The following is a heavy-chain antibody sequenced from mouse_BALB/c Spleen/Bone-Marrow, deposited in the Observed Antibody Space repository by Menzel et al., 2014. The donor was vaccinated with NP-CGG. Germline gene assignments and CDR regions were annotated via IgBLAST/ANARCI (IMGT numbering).Heavy chain of an antibody. CDR2: INPGTGYT. Sequence: QVQLQQSRAELTKPGASVTMSCKASGYTFTNYWIHWIKQRPGQGPEWIGYINPGTGYTDYNPNFKDKATLTADKSSITAYMQLSSLTSEYSSVYYCARETGTYVMDYWGQGTSVPVAS. D-gene: IGHD4-1*01. CDR3: ARETGTYVMDY. CDR1: GYTFTNYW. J-gene: IGHJ4*01. V-gene: IGHV1-7*01.